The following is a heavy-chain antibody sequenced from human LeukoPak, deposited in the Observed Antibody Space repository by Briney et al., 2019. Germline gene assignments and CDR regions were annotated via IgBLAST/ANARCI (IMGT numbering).Heavy chain of an antibody. V-gene: IGHV3-23*01. D-gene: IGHD3-22*01. CDR2: VSGTSDHT. Sequence: GGSLRLSCAASGFTFSSYAMSWVRQAPGKGLEWVSAVSGTSDHTYYTDSVTGRFTISRDNSKNTLYLQMNSLRAEDTAVYYCANLVFDSSGYAYFDYWGQGTLVTVSS. CDR1: GFTFSSYA. CDR3: ANLVFDSSGYAYFDY. J-gene: IGHJ4*02.